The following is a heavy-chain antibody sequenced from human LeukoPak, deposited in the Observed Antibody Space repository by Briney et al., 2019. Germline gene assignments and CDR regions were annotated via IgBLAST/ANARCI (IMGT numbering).Heavy chain of an antibody. CDR1: GFTFSRYA. CDR3: ASDPPQGLVWFDP. V-gene: IGHV3-30-3*01. D-gene: IGHD6-19*01. J-gene: IGHJ5*02. Sequence: PGRSLRLSCAASGFTFSRYAMHWVRQAPGKGLEWVAVISYDGSNKYYADSVKGRFTISRDNSKNTLYLQMNSLRAEDTAVYYCASDPPQGLVWFDPWGQGTLVTVSS. CDR2: ISYDGSNK.